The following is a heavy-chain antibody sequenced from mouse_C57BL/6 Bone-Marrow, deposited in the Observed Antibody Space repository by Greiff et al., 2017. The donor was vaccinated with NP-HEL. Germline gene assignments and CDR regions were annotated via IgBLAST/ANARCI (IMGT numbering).Heavy chain of an antibody. D-gene: IGHD1-1*01. CDR3: ANPPYYYGSSYPFAY. V-gene: IGHV1-64*01. CDR1: GYTFTSYW. J-gene: IGHJ3*01. CDR2: IHPNSGST. Sequence: QVQLQQPGAELVKPGASVKLSCKASGYTFTSYWMHWVKQRPGQGLEWIGMIHPNSGSTNYNEKFKSKATLTVDKSSSTAYMQLSSLTSEDSAVYYCANPPYYYGSSYPFAYWGQGTLVTVSA.